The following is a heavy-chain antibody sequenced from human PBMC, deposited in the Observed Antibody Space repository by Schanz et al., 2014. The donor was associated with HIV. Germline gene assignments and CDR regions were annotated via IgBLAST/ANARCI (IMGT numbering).Heavy chain of an antibody. Sequence: VQLVESGGGLVKPGGSLRLSCAASGFSFSDYYMSWIRQAPGKGLEWVSYISSTGNTIYYVYSVKGRFTISRDNAKNSLYLQINSLRAEDTAVYYCARRDTGTLYYYYHYGMDVWGQGTTVTVSS. D-gene: IGHD1-1*01. V-gene: IGHV3-11*01. CDR2: ISSTGNTI. J-gene: IGHJ6*02. CDR1: GFSFSDYY. CDR3: ARRDTGTLYYYYHYGMDV.